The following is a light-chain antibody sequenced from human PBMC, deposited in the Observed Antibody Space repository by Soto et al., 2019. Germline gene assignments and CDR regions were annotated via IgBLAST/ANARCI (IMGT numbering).Light chain of an antibody. CDR3: QQRHMWPIT. V-gene: IGKV3-11*01. CDR1: QSFRGL. CDR2: DAY. J-gene: IGKJ5*01. Sequence: EVVLTQSPVTLSLSPGERATLSCRASQSFRGLLAWYQQKPGQAPRLLIYDAYNRATGIPPRFSGSGSGTDFTLTISSLEPEDSAVYYGQQRHMWPITFGQGTLLEIK.